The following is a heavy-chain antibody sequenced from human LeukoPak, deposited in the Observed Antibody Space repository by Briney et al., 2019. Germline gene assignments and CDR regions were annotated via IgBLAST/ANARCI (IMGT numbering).Heavy chain of an antibody. CDR2: ISGSGGNS. Sequence: GGSLRLSCAASGFTFNSYAMSWVRQAPGKGLEWVSAISGSGGNSYYADSVKGRFTISRDNSKNTLSLQMNSLRAEDTAIYYCAKAPRGAVTTFDYWGQGTLVTASS. V-gene: IGHV3-23*01. CDR1: GFTFNSYA. J-gene: IGHJ4*02. D-gene: IGHD4-11*01. CDR3: AKAPRGAVTTFDY.